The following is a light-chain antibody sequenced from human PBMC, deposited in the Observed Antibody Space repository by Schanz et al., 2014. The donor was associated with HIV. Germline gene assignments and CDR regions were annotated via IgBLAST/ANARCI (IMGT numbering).Light chain of an antibody. CDR1: SSNFRSNA. Sequence: QSVLTQPPSASGTPGQRVTISCSGSSSNFRSNAVNWYQQLPGTAPNLLIYSNNQRPSGVPDRFSGSESGTSASLAISGLQSEDEADYYCGTWDDSLNGWVFGGGTKVTVL. V-gene: IGLV1-44*01. CDR3: GTWDDSLNGWV. J-gene: IGLJ3*02. CDR2: SNN.